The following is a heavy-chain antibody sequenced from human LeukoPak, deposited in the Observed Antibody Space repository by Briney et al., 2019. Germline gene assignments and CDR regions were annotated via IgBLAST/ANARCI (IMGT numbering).Heavy chain of an antibody. CDR1: GGTFSSYA. CDR3: ASNFWSGYYYYGMDA. V-gene: IGHV1-69*04. J-gene: IGHJ6*02. D-gene: IGHD3-3*01. Sequence: ASVKVSCKASGGTFSSYAISWVRQAPRQGLEWMGRIIPILGIANYAQKFQGRVTITADKSTSTAYMELSSLRSEDTAVYYCASNFWSGYYYYGMDAWGQGTTVTVSS. CDR2: IIPILGIA.